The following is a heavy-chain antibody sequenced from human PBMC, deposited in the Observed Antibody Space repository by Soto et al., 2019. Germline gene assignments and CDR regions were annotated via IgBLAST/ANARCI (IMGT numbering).Heavy chain of an antibody. Sequence: SETLSLTCTVSGGSISSYYWSWIRQPPGKGLEWIGYIYYSGSTNYNPSLKSRVTISVDTSKNQFSLKLSSVTAADTAVYYCARRVGGVATNYYFDYWGQGTLVTVSS. CDR3: ARRVGGVATNYYFDY. J-gene: IGHJ4*02. V-gene: IGHV4-59*08. CDR1: GGSISSYY. D-gene: IGHD5-12*01. CDR2: IYYSGST.